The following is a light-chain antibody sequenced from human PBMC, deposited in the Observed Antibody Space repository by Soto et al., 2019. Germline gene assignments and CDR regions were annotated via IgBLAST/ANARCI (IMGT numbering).Light chain of an antibody. CDR2: AAS. CDR3: QSDSGVIFS. CDR1: QGISNY. J-gene: IGKJ3*01. V-gene: IGKV1-27*01. Sequence: DIQMTQSPPSLSASIGDRVTITCRASQGISNYLAWYQQKPGKVPELLIYAASTLQSGVPSRFSGSGFGTDFTLTITSLQPEDGATYYCQSDSGVIFSFGPGTKVDIK.